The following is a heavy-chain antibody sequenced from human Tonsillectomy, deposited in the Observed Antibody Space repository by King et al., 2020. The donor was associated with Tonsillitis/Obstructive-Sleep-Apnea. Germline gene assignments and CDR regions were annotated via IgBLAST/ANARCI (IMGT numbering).Heavy chain of an antibody. CDR1: GFTFGDYA. J-gene: IGHJ4*02. V-gene: IGHV3-49*04. CDR2: IRSKAYGGTT. CDR3: TRGLATLY. D-gene: IGHD3-10*01. Sequence: VQLVESGGGFIQPGRSLRLSCTASGFTFGDYAMNWVRQAPGKGLEWVAFIRSKAYGGTTEYAASVKGRFTISRDDSKTIAYLQMNSLKTEDTALYYCTRGLATLYWRQKPLVTVST.